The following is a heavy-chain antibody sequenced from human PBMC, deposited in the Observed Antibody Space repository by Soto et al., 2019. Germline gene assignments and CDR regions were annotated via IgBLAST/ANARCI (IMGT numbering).Heavy chain of an antibody. CDR2: ISYDGSTK. CDR1: GFTFSSYA. J-gene: IGHJ4*02. CDR3: ASAPTTVVTAYWFDY. Sequence: QVQLVESGGGVVQPGRSLRLSCAASGFTFSSYAMHWVRQAPGKGLEWVAVISYDGSTKYYADSVKGRFTISRDNSKNTLYLQMNILRAEATAVYYCASAPTTVVTAYWFDYWGQGHLVTVSS. D-gene: IGHD2-21*02. V-gene: IGHV3-30-3*01.